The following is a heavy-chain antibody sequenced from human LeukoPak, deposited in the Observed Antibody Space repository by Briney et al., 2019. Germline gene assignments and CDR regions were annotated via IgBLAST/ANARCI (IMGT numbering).Heavy chain of an antibody. CDR1: GRSINTGGYY. D-gene: IGHD1-26*01. CDR2: ISYSGST. Sequence: TLSLTCTVSGRSINTGGYYWSWIRQHPEEGLEWIGYISYSGSTYYNPSLKSRVTISVDTSKNQYSLKLSSVTAADTAVYYCATYSGNLVGNWFDPWGQGTLVTVSS. J-gene: IGHJ5*02. V-gene: IGHV4-31*03. CDR3: ATYSGNLVGNWFDP.